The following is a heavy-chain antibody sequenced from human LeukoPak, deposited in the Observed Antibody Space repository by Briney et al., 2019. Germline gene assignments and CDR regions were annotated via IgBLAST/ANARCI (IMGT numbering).Heavy chain of an antibody. J-gene: IGHJ4*02. V-gene: IGHV4-61*02. Sequence: PSETLSLTCTVSGGSINSGSFYWSWIRQPAGKGLEWIGRIYTSGSTNYNPSLKSRVTISVDTSKNQFSLKLSSVTAADTAVYYCARFTYGSTYALDYWGQGTLVTVSS. CDR2: IYTSGST. CDR3: ARFTYGSTYALDY. D-gene: IGHD1-26*01. CDR1: GGSINSGSFY.